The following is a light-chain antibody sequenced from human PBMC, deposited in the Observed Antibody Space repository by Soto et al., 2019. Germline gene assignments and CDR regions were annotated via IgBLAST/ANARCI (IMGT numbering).Light chain of an antibody. CDR3: QQYGSAPGT. CDR1: QSVNSY. CDR2: GAS. V-gene: IGKV3-20*01. J-gene: IGKJ1*01. Sequence: EVVLTQSPGTLSLSPGEKATLSCRASQSVNSYLAWYQQKPGQAPRLLIYGASSRATGIPDRFSGSGSGTDCPLTISRLEPEDFTVYYCQQYGSAPGTCGQGTNVEIK.